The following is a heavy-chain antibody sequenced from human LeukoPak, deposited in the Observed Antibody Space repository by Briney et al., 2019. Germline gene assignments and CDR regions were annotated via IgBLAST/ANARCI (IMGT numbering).Heavy chain of an antibody. CDR3: WPSSSWSF. D-gene: IGHD6-13*01. CDR2: ISSSSSYI. J-gene: IGHJ4*02. Sequence: PGGSLRLSCAASGFTFSSYSMNWVRQAPGKGLEWVSSISSSSSYIYHADSVKGRFTISRDNAKNSLYLQMNSLRAEDTAVYYCWPSSSWSFWGQGTLVTVSS. CDR1: GFTFSSYS. V-gene: IGHV3-21*01.